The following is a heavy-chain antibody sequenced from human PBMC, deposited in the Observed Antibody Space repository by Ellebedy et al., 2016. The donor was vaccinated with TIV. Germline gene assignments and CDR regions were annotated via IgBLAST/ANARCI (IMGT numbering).Heavy chain of an antibody. CDR3: AKGALWFGEIDAFDV. J-gene: IGHJ3*01. D-gene: IGHD3-10*01. Sequence: GGSLRLXCAASGFIFSSYAMHWVRQAPGKGLEWVAVISYDGSNKYYADSVKGRFTISRDNSKNTLYLHMSSLRVEDTAVYYCAKGALWFGEIDAFDVWGQGTMVTVSS. CDR2: ISYDGSNK. V-gene: IGHV3-30-3*01. CDR1: GFIFSSYA.